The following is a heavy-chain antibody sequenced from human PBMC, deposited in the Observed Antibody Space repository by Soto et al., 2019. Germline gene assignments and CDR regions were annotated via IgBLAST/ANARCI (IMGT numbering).Heavy chain of an antibody. D-gene: IGHD3-3*01. V-gene: IGHV4-34*01. J-gene: IGHJ4*02. Sequence: SETLSLTGAVYGGSFSGYYWSWIRQPPGKGLEWIGEINHSGSTNYNPSLKSRVTISVDTSKNQFSLKLSSVTAADTAVYYCARGKMDFWSGYYSFDYWGQGTLVTVSS. CDR3: ARGKMDFWSGYYSFDY. CDR2: INHSGST. CDR1: GGSFSGYY.